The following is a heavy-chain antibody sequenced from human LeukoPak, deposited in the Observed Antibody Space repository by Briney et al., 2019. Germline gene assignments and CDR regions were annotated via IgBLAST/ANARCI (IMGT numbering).Heavy chain of an antibody. J-gene: IGHJ6*03. CDR3: TRHIFGDRPSHYYYMDV. D-gene: IGHD4-17*01. CDR1: GFTFSDSA. Sequence: PGGSLRLSCAASGFTFSDSAMHWVRQASGKGLEWVGRIRSKANIYATAYAASVKGRFTISRDDSKNTAYLPMNSLKTEDTAVYYCTRHIFGDRPSHYYYMDVWGKGTTVTVSS. CDR2: IRSKANIYAT. V-gene: IGHV3-73*01.